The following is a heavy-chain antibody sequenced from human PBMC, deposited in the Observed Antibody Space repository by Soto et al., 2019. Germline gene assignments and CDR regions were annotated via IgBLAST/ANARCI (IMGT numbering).Heavy chain of an antibody. Sequence: QVQLQQWGAGLLKPSETLSLTCAVYGGSFSDYSWSWIRQPPGKGLEWIGEINHSGSTNYNPSLKSRVTISVDTSNNQFSLKLSSVTAADTAVYYCAGGSPRGTVTTLQSGAFDIWGHGTMVTVSS. CDR2: INHSGST. CDR1: GGSFSDYS. CDR3: AGGSPRGTVTTLQSGAFDI. D-gene: IGHD4-17*01. V-gene: IGHV4-34*01. J-gene: IGHJ3*02.